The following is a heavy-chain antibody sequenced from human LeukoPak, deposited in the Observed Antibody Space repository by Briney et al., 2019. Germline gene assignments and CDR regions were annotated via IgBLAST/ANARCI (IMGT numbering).Heavy chain of an antibody. CDR1: GFTFSSYA. CDR2: ISYDGSNK. Sequence: GGSLRLSSAASGFTFSSYAMHWVRQAPGKGLEWVAVISYDGSNKYYADSVKGRFTISRDNSKNTLYLQMNSLRAEDTAVYYCARDLWDTAPFGYWGQGTLVTVSS. D-gene: IGHD5-18*01. V-gene: IGHV3-30-3*01. J-gene: IGHJ4*02. CDR3: ARDLWDTAPFGY.